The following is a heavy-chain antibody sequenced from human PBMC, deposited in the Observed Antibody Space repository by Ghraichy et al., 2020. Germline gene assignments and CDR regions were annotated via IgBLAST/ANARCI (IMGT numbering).Heavy chain of an antibody. J-gene: IGHJ3*02. D-gene: IGHD6-19*01. CDR1: GFTFDDYG. V-gene: IGHV3-20*01. Sequence: GESLNISCAASGFTFDDYGMSWVRQAPGKGLEWVSGINWNGGSTGYADSVKGRFTISRDNAKNSLYLQMNSLRAEDTALYHCVGGYSSGVDAFDIWGQGTMVTVSS. CDR2: INWNGGST. CDR3: VGGYSSGVDAFDI.